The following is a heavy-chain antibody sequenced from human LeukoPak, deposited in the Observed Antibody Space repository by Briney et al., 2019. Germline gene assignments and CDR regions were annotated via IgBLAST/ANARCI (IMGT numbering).Heavy chain of an antibody. J-gene: IGHJ6*03. CDR1: GGSFSDHY. CDR3: ARGRRQWLVPPSDYYFYMDV. CDR2: NTDSGSS. D-gene: IGHD6-19*01. V-gene: IGHV4-34*01. Sequence: SETLSLTCGVSGGSFSDHYWTWIRQPPGKGLEWIGENTDSGSSNYNPSLKSRVTISVDTSKNHFSLKLTSVTAADTAVYYCARGRRQWLVPPSDYYFYMDVWGKGTTVTVS.